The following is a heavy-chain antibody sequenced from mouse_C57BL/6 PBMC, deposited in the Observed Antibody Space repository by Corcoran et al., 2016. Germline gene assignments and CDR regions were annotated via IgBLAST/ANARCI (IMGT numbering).Heavy chain of an antibody. CDR3: ASDYDGY. D-gene: IGHD2-4*01. CDR1: GYTFTTYG. V-gene: IGHV9-3*01. Sequence: QIQLVQSGPELKKPGETVKISCKASGYTFTTYGMSWVKQAPGKGLKWMGWINTYSGVPTYADDFKGRFAFSLETSASTAYLQINNLKNEYTATYFCASDYDGYWGQGTTLTVSS. J-gene: IGHJ2*01. CDR2: INTYSGVP.